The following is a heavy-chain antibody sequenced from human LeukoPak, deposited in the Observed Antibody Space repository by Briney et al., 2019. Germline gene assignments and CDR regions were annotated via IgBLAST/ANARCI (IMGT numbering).Heavy chain of an antibody. J-gene: IGHJ4*02. CDR2: IYHSGST. V-gene: IGHV4-38-2*01. CDR3: ARHGSSWYYFDY. Sequence: SETLSLTCAVSGYSISSGYYWGWIRQPPGKGLEWIGSIYHSGSTYYNPSLKSRVTISVDTSKNQFSLKLSSVTAADTAVYYCARHGSSWYYFDYWGQGTLVTVSS. CDR1: GYSISSGYY. D-gene: IGHD6-13*01.